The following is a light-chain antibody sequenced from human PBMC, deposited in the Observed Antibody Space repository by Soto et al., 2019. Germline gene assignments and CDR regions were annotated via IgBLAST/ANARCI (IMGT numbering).Light chain of an antibody. V-gene: IGKV3-15*01. Sequence: IVMTQSPATLSLSPWERATLSRRPSQSVSSSLAWYQQTPGQAPRLLLYGASTRASGIPARFSGSGSGTEFTLTISRLEPADFAVYYCQHYVERSPITFGQGTRLEIK. J-gene: IGKJ5*01. CDR3: QHYVERSPIT. CDR2: GAS. CDR1: QSVSSS.